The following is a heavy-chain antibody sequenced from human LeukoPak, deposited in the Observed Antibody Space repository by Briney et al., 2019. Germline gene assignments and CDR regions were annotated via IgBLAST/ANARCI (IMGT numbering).Heavy chain of an antibody. CDR2: IIPIFGTA. J-gene: IGHJ4*02. CDR3: GVRSGWYPPSSYFDY. D-gene: IGHD6-19*01. CDR1: GYSFTSYA. Sequence: SVKVSCKASGYSFTSYAISWVRQAPGQGLKWMGGIIPIFGTANYAQKFQGRVTITADESTSTAYMELSSLRSEDTAVYYRGVRSGWYPPSSYFDYWSQGTLVTVCS. V-gene: IGHV1-69*13.